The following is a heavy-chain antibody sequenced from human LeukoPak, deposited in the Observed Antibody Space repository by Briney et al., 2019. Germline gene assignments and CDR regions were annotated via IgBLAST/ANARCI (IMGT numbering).Heavy chain of an antibody. CDR1: GGSISSSSYY. Sequence: SETLSLTCTVSGGSISSSSYYWGWIRQPPGKGLEWIGSIYYSGSTYYIPSLKSRVTISVDTSKNQFSLKLSSVTAADTAVYYCARHLSVGYCSSTSCYEAFNWFDPWGQGTLVTVSS. J-gene: IGHJ5*02. V-gene: IGHV4-39*01. D-gene: IGHD2-2*01. CDR3: ARHLSVGYCSSTSCYEAFNWFDP. CDR2: IYYSGST.